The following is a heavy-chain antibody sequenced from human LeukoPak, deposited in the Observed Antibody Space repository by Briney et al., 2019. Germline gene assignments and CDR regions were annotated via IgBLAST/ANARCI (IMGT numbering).Heavy chain of an antibody. D-gene: IGHD3-9*01. CDR1: GYTFTSYD. V-gene: IGHV1-8*01. J-gene: IGHJ4*02. Sequence: ASVKVSCKASGYTFTSYDINWVRQDTGQGLEWMGWMNPNSGNTGYAQKCQGRVTMTRNTSISTAYMELSSLRSEDTAVYYCARATGKDILTGRKLDCWGQGTLVSVSS. CDR3: ARATGKDILTGRKLDC. CDR2: MNPNSGNT.